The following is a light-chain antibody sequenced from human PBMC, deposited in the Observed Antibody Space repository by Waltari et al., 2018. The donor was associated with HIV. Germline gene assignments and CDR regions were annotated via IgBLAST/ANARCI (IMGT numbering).Light chain of an antibody. J-gene: IGLJ1*01. CDR3: ASHSTYTLLYV. CDR1: SRALGHSHF. Sequence: QSALTQPASVSGSLGLSINISCSGLSRALGHSHFVSWYQQHPDTVPRVIIYDVNNRPSGVSSRFSGSKSGATASLTISGLQAEDEAVYYCASHSTYTLLYVFGSGTELTVL. V-gene: IGLV2-14*03. CDR2: DVN.